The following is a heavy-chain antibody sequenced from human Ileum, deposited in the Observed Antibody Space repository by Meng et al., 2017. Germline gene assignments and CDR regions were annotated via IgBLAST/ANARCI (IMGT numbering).Heavy chain of an antibody. V-gene: IGHV3-30*04. CDR1: GFTFSNYV. J-gene: IGHJ2*01. CDR2: ISIDGGNK. CDR3: ARSFSEYDSVWGNYRSSWYFDL. Sequence: GESLKISCAASGFTFSNYVMHWVRQAPGKGLEWVAVISIDGGNKHYADSVKGRFSISRDNSKNTLYLQMNSLRADDTAVYYCARSFSEYDSVWGNYRSSWYFDLWGRGTLVTVSS. D-gene: IGHD3-16*02.